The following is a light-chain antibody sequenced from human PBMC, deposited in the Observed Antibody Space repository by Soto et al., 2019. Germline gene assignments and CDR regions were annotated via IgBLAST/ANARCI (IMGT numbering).Light chain of an antibody. Sequence: QSALTQPPSASGSRGQSVAISCTGTSSDVGAFDYVSWYQHHPGKVPKLLIYDVTKRHAGVPDRFSGSKSGNTASLTVSGLQAEDEADYYCSSYAGSNNGVFGGGTKLTVL. CDR2: DVT. CDR3: SSYAGSNNGV. J-gene: IGLJ3*02. V-gene: IGLV2-8*01. CDR1: SSDVGAFDY.